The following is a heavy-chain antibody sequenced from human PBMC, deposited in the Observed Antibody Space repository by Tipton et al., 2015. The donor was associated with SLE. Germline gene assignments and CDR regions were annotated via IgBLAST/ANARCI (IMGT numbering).Heavy chain of an antibody. CDR3: ARDRAGEAFDI. CDR2: ISDGGGS. D-gene: IGHD3-16*01. J-gene: IGHJ3*02. V-gene: IGHV4-59*01. CDR1: GGSISSNY. Sequence: TLSLTCSVSGGSISSNYWIWIRQPPGKGLEWIGYISDGGGSNHNPSLKSRVTISVDTSKNEFSLRLSSVTATDTAVYYCARDRAGEAFDIWGQGTMVTVSS.